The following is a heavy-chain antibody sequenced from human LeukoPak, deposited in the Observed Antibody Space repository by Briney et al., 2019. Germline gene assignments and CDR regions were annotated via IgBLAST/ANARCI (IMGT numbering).Heavy chain of an antibody. D-gene: IGHD2-2*01. Sequence: PGGSLRLSCAASGFTVSSNYMSWVRQAPGKGLEWVSVIYSGGSTYYADSVKGRFTISRDNSKNTLYLQMNSLRAEDTAVYYCAKDRHAPGRYCSSTTCFPFDPGGQGTLVTVSS. V-gene: IGHV3-53*01. CDR2: IYSGGST. J-gene: IGHJ5*02. CDR3: AKDRHAPGRYCSSTTCFPFDP. CDR1: GFTVSSNY.